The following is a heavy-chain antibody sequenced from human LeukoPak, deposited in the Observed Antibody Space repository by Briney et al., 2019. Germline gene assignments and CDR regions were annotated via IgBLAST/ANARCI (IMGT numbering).Heavy chain of an antibody. CDR2: INPSGGST. J-gene: IGHJ6*03. CDR3: AREDYGDYSVPYYYYYMDV. Sequence: GASVKVSCKASGYTFTSYYMHWVRQAPGQGLEWMGIINPSGGSTSYARKFQGRVTMTRDTSTSTVYMELSSLRSEDTAVYYCAREDYGDYSVPYYYYYMDVWGKGTTVTVSS. CDR1: GYTFTSYY. V-gene: IGHV1-46*01. D-gene: IGHD4-17*01.